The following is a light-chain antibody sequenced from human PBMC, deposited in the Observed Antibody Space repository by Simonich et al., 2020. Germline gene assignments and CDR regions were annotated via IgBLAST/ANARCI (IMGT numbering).Light chain of an antibody. CDR2: KAS. CDR1: QSISSW. V-gene: IGKV1-5*03. CDR3: QQYNSYHT. Sequence: DIQMTQSPSSLSASVGDRITITCRANQSISSWLAGDQQKPGKAPKLLIDKASSLESGVPSRFSGSGSGTEFTLTISSLQPDDFATYYCQQYNSYHTFGQGTKLEIK. J-gene: IGKJ2*01.